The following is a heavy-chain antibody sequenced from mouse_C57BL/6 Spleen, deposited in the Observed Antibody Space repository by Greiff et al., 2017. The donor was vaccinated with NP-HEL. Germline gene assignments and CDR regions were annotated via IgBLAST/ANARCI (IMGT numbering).Heavy chain of an antibody. CDR2: ISSGSSTI. CDR1: GFTFSDYG. J-gene: IGHJ4*01. V-gene: IGHV5-17*01. Sequence: EVMLVESGGGLVKPGGSLTLSCAASGFTFSDYGMHWVRQAPEKGLEWVAYISSGSSTIYYADTVKGRFTISSDHAKNTLFLQMTSLRSEDTAMYYCARRECSNYAMDDWGQGTSVTVSS. CDR3: ARRECSNYAMDD. D-gene: IGHD1-1*01.